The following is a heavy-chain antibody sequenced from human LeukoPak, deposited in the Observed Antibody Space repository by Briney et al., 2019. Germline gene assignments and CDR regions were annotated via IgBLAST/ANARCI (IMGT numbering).Heavy chain of an antibody. CDR3: ARDGYFGFTYSWHSDY. V-gene: IGHV1-2*02. J-gene: IGHJ4*02. CDR1: GYTFTGYY. CDR2: INPNSGAT. D-gene: IGHD5-18*01. Sequence: DSVKVSCKASGYTFTGYYMHWVRQAPGQGLEWMGWINPNSGATNYAQKFQGRVTMTRDTSISTAYMELTSLRSDDTAVYYCARDGYFGFTYSWHSDYWGQGALVTVS.